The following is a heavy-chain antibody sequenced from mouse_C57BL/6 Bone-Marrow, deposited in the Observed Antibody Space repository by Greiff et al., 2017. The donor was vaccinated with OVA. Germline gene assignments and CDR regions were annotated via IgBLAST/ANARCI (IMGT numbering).Heavy chain of an antibody. D-gene: IGHD3-2*02. CDR1: GYTFTSYW. V-gene: IGHV1-53*01. J-gene: IGHJ3*01. Sequence: QVHVKQSGTELVKPGASVKLSCKASGYTFTSYWMHWVKQRPGQGLEWIGNINPSNGGTNYNEKFKSKATLTVDKSSSTAYMQLSSLTSEDSAVYYCARETAQAPAWFAYWGQGTLVTVSA. CDR2: INPSNGGT. CDR3: ARETAQAPAWFAY.